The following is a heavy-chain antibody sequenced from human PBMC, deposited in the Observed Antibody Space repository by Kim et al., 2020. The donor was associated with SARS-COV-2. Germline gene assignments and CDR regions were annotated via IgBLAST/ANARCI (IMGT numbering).Heavy chain of an antibody. D-gene: IGHD1-26*01. Sequence: GGTYYADSVQGRFTISRDNSKNTLYLQMNSLRVEDTAVYYCASRWVYLDYWGQGTLVTVSS. V-gene: IGHV3-23*01. CDR2: GGT. CDR3: ASRWVYLDY. J-gene: IGHJ4*02.